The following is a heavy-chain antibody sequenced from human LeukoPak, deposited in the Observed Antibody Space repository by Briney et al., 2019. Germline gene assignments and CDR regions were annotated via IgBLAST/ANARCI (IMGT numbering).Heavy chain of an antibody. CDR3: AREDDWNYEDY. J-gene: IGHJ4*02. D-gene: IGHD1-7*01. Sequence: GGSLRLSCAASGFTFSSYSMNWIRQAPGKGLEWVANIKQDGSEKYYVNSVKGRFTISRDNAKNSLYLQMNSLRAEDTAIYYCAREDDWNYEDYWGQGTLVTVSS. CDR2: IKQDGSEK. V-gene: IGHV3-7*01. CDR1: GFTFSSYS.